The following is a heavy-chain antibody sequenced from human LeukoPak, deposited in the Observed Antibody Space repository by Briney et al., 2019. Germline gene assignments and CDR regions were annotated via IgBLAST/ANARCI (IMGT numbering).Heavy chain of an antibody. CDR2: INHSGST. CDR3: ARGARAYYDFWSGYYYYYYMDV. Sequence: PSETLSLTCAVYGGSFSGYYWSWIRQPPGKGLEWIGEINHSGSTNYNPSLKSRVTISVDTSKNQFSLKLSSVTAADTAVYYCARGARAYYDFWSGYYYYYYMDVWGKGTTVTVS. CDR1: GGSFSGYY. D-gene: IGHD3-3*01. J-gene: IGHJ6*03. V-gene: IGHV4-34*01.